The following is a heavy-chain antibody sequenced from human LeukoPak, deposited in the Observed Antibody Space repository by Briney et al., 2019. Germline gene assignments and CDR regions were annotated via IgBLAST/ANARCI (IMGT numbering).Heavy chain of an antibody. Sequence: SVKVSCKASGGTFSSYAISWVRQAPGQGLEWMGGIIPIFGTANYAQKFQGRVTITADESTSTAYMELSSLRSEDTAVYYCAREGGSIDWFDPWGQGTLVTVSS. J-gene: IGHJ5*02. CDR3: AREGGSIDWFDP. CDR2: IIPIFGTA. V-gene: IGHV1-69*13. CDR1: GGTFSSYA. D-gene: IGHD3-16*01.